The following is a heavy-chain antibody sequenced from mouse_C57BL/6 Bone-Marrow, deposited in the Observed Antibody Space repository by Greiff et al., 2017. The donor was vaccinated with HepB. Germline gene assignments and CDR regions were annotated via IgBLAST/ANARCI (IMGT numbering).Heavy chain of an antibody. CDR2: ISGGGGNT. CDR3: ATLTTVTHYYAMDY. J-gene: IGHJ4*01. CDR1: GFTFSSYT. V-gene: IGHV5-9*04. Sequence: EVQLQESGGGLVKPGGSLKLSCAASGFTFSSYTMSWVRQTPEKRLEWVATISGGGGNTYYPDSVKGRFTISRDNAKNTLYLQMSSLRSEDTAVYYCATLTTVTHYYAMDYWGQGTSVTVSS. D-gene: IGHD1-1*01.